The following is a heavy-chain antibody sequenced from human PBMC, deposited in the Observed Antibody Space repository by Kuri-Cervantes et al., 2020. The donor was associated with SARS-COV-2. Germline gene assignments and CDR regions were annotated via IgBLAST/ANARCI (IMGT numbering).Heavy chain of an antibody. V-gene: IGHV3-13*04. CDR3: ARDGGGYYDSSGYYGQLGFDY. J-gene: IGHJ4*02. D-gene: IGHD3-22*01. CDR2: IGTAGDT. Sequence: GESLKSSCAASGFTFSSYDMHWVRQATGKGLEWVSAIGTAGDTYYPGSVKGRFTISRENAKNSLYLQMNSLRAEDTAVYYCARDGGGYYDSSGYYGQLGFDYWGQGTLVTVSS. CDR1: GFTFSSYD.